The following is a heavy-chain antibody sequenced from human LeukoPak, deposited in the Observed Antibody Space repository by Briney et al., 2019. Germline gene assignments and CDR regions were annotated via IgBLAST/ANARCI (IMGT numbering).Heavy chain of an antibody. CDR2: IYYSGST. Sequence: SETLSLTCTVPGGSVSSGSYYWSWIRQPPGKGLEWIVYIYYSGSTNYNPSLKSRVTISVDTSKNQFSLKLSSVTAADTAVYYCARMKGGLRFWYYYYGMDVWGKGTTVTVSS. CDR3: ARMKGGLRFWYYYYGMDV. V-gene: IGHV4-61*01. J-gene: IGHJ6*04. D-gene: IGHD5-12*01. CDR1: GGSVSSGSYY.